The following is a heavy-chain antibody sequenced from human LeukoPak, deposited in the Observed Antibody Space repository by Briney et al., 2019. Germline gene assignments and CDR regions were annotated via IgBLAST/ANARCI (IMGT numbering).Heavy chain of an antibody. CDR1: GYTFTGYY. D-gene: IGHD4-17*01. CDR2: IIPLFGTA. CDR3: ASPYDYGDHYLDALHI. Sequence: ASVKVSCKASGYTFTGYYIDWVRQAPGQGLEWMGRIIPLFGTADYAQRYQGRVTISADNSLNTAYLELSSLTSEDTAVYYCASPYDYGDHYLDALHIWGQGTIVTVSS. V-gene: IGHV1-69*06. J-gene: IGHJ3*02.